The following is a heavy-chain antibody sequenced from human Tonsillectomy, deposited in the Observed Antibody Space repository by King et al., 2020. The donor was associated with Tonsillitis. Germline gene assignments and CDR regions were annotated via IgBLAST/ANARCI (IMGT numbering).Heavy chain of an antibody. CDR1: GFTFSTFS. Sequence: QLVQSGGGLFKPGGSLRLSCAASGFTFSTFSMNWVRQAPGRGLEWVSFISGSSAYIEYADSVKGRFTVSRDNAKNSLFLQMNSLRAEDTAIYYCARDLGRLSGSYFDYWGQGTPVTVSS. J-gene: IGHJ4*02. CDR2: ISGSSAYI. CDR3: ARDLGRLSGSYFDY. V-gene: IGHV3-21*01. D-gene: IGHD1-26*01.